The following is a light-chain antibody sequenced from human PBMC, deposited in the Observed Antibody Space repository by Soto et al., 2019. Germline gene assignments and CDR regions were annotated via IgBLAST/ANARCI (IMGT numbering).Light chain of an antibody. CDR2: EVS. CDR3: SSYTSTTTVV. V-gene: IGLV2-14*01. Sequence: QSALTQPASVSGSPGQSITISCTGTSSDVGGYNYVSWYQQHPGKAPKLVIYEVSHRPSGVSNRFSGSKSANTASLTISGLQAEDEAEYYCSSYTSTTTVVFGGGTKLTVL. CDR1: SSDVGGYNY. J-gene: IGLJ2*01.